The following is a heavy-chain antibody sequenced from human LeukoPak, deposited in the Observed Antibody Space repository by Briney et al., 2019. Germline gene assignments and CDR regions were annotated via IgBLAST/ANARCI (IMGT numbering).Heavy chain of an antibody. CDR1: GFTFSSYT. D-gene: IGHD3-22*01. J-gene: IGHJ4*02. CDR2: ISGSSSYI. Sequence: GGSLRLSCAASGFTFSSYTMNWVRQAPGKGLEWVSSISGSSSYIYYADSLKGRFTISRDNAKNSLYLQMNSLSAEDTAVHYCARDDNYFDYWGQGTLVTVSP. CDR3: ARDDNYFDY. V-gene: IGHV3-21*01.